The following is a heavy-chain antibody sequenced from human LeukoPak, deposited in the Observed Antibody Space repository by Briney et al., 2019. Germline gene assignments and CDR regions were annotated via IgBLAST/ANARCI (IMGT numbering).Heavy chain of an antibody. Sequence: SGPTRVNPTPTLTLTFTFSGFSPSTSGMWVSWIRQPPEKALEWLALIDWDDDKYYTTSLKTRLTISKDTSKNQVVLTMTNMDPVDTATYYCARIPTYDSSGYYDYSGQGTLVTVSS. D-gene: IGHD3-22*01. CDR1: GFSPSTSGMW. CDR2: IDWDDDK. V-gene: IGHV2-70*01. CDR3: ARIPTYDSSGYYDY. J-gene: IGHJ4*02.